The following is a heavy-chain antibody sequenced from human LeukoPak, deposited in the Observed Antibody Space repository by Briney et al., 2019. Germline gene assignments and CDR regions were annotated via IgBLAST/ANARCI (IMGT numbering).Heavy chain of an antibody. V-gene: IGHV3-23*01. Sequence: AGGSLRLSCAASGFTFSSYAMSWVRQAPGKGLEWVSAISGSGGSTYYADSVKGRFTISRDNSKNTLYLQMNSLRAEDTAIYYCARPPRNSDWYLNYFDPWGQGTLVTVSS. J-gene: IGHJ5*02. CDR3: ARPPRNSDWYLNYFDP. CDR2: ISGSGGST. D-gene: IGHD6-19*01. CDR1: GFTFSSYA.